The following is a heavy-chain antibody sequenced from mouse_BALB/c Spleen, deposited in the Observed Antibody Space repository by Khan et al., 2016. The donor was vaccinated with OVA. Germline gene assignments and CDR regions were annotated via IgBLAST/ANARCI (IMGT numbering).Heavy chain of an antibody. J-gene: IGHJ2*01. CDR1: GYSFTGYF. D-gene: IGHD1-1*01. V-gene: IGHV1-20*02. Sequence: VRLQQSGPELVKPGASVKISCKASGYSFTGYFMNWVMQSHGKSLEWIGRINPHIGETFYNPKLKDKATLTVDESSSTAHMELRSLASEDSAVYYCARVYGSDFDYWGQGTTLTVSS. CDR2: INPHIGET. CDR3: ARVYGSDFDY.